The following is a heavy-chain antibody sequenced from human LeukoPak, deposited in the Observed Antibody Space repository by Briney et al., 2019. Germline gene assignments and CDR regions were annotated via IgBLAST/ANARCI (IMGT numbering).Heavy chain of an antibody. CDR3: AGMVVAAWFDP. CDR1: GFTVSSNY. Sequence: GGTLRLSCAASGFTVSSNYMSWVRQAPGKGLEWVSVIYSGGSTYYADSVKGRFTISRDNSKNTLYLQMNSLRAEDTAVYYCAGMVVAAWFDPWGQGTLVTVSS. J-gene: IGHJ5*02. CDR2: IYSGGST. V-gene: IGHV3-53*01. D-gene: IGHD2-15*01.